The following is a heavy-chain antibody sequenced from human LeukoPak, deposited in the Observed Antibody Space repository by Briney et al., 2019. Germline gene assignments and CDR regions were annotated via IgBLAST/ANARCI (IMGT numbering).Heavy chain of an antibody. D-gene: IGHD2-2*01. J-gene: IGHJ4*02. CDR3: ARSYCSSTSCSPGVY. CDR1: GFTFSSYA. CDR2: ISSNGGST. Sequence: PGGSLRLSCAASGFTFSSYAMHWVRQAPGKGLEYVSGISSNGGSTYYGNSVKGRFTISRDNSKKMLYLQMGSPRGEDMAVYYCARSYCSSTSCSPGVYWGQGTLVTVSS. V-gene: IGHV3-64*01.